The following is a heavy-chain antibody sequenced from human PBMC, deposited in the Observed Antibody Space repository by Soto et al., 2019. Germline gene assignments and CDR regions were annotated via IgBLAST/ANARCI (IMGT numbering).Heavy chain of an antibody. CDR3: ENYLGGSNDY. Sequence: EVQLLESGGGLVPPGGSLRLSCAASGFTFSSYAMSWVRQAPVKGLEWVSAISGSGGSTYYADSVKGRFTISIDNSKNAVYLLMHCLRAEDTSLYYWENYLGGSNDYGGEGTLVTV. CDR2: ISGSGGST. V-gene: IGHV3-23*01. D-gene: IGHD2-2*01. J-gene: IGHJ4*02. CDR1: GFTFSSYA.